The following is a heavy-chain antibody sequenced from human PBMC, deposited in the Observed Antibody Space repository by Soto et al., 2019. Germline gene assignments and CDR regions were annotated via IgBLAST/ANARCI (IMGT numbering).Heavy chain of an antibody. Sequence: QVQLVQSGAEVKKPVSSVKVSCKASGGTFSSYTISWVRQAPGQGLEWMGRIIPILGIANYAQKFQGRVTITADKSTSTAYMERSSLSSEDTAVYYCARFYGNYAFDIWGQGTMVTVSA. V-gene: IGHV1-69*02. D-gene: IGHD1-7*01. CDR2: IIPILGIA. J-gene: IGHJ3*02. CDR1: GGTFSSYT. CDR3: ARFYGNYAFDI.